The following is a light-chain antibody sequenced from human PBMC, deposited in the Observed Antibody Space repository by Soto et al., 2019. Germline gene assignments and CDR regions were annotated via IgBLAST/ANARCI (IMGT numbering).Light chain of an antibody. CDR2: DAS. Sequence: IQMTQSPSSLSASVGDRVTITCQASPGISKFLNWYQQKPGKAPKLLIFDASDLETGVPSRFSGHRSGTDFSFTISSLQPEDIATYYCQQYDNYPLTFGGGTKVEGK. V-gene: IGKV1-33*01. CDR1: PGISKF. J-gene: IGKJ4*01. CDR3: QQYDNYPLT.